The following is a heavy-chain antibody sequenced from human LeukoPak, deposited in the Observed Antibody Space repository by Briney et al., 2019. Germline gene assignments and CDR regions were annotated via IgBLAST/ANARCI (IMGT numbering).Heavy chain of an antibody. CDR3: AKDPYSYGLNYFDY. V-gene: IGHV3-30*18. J-gene: IGHJ4*02. Sequence: PGRSLRLSCAASGFTFSSYGMHWVRQAPGKGPEWVAVISYDGSNKYYADSVKGRFTTSRDNSKNTLYLQMNSLRAEDTAVYYCAKDPYSYGLNYFDYWGQGTLATVSS. CDR1: GFTFSSYG. D-gene: IGHD5-18*01. CDR2: ISYDGSNK.